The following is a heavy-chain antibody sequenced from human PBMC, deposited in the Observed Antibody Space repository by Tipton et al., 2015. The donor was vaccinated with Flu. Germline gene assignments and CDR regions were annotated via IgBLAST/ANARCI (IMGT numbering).Heavy chain of an antibody. CDR3: ARSQAYSSSPCFDY. CDR1: GFTVSSNY. Sequence: SLRLSCAASGFTVSSNYMSWVRQAPGKGLEWVSYISSSGSTIYYADSVKGRFTISRDNAKNSLYLQMNSLRAEDTAVYYCARSQAYSSSPCFDYWGQGTLVTVSS. J-gene: IGHJ4*02. CDR2: ISSSGSTI. D-gene: IGHD6-13*01. V-gene: IGHV3-11*01.